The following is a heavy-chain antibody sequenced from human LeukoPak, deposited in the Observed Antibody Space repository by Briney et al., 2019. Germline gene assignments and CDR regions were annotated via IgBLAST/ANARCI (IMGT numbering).Heavy chain of an antibody. J-gene: IGHJ5*02. CDR1: GGTFSSYA. D-gene: IGHD6-19*01. V-gene: IGHV1-69*13. Sequence: SVNVSCKASGGTFSSYAISWVRQAPGQGLEWMGGIIPIFGTANYAQKFQGRVTITADESTSTAYMELSSLRSEDTAVYYCARGRKAGYSSGWLNARISWGQGTLVTVSS. CDR3: ARGRKAGYSSGWLNARIS. CDR2: IIPIFGTA.